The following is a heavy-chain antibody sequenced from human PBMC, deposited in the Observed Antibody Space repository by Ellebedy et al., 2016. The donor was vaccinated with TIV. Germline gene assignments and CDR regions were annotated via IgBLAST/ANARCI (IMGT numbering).Heavy chain of an antibody. V-gene: IGHV3-11*01. D-gene: IGHD5-12*01. CDR1: GFSFSDYY. Sequence: GGSLRLSCAASGFSFSDYYMSWIRRAPGKGLEWLSYISTNSSTKYNTDSVKGRFTISRDNAKNSLYLQMNSLRAEDTAVYYCARDLGGYDVFDYWGRGTLVTVSS. J-gene: IGHJ4*02. CDR2: ISTNSSTK. CDR3: ARDLGGYDVFDY.